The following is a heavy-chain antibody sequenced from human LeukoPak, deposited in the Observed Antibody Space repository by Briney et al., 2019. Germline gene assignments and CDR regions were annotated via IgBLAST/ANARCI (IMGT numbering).Heavy chain of an antibody. CDR1: GFPFSNYY. CDR2: IGSSGYTI. Sequence: GGSLRLSCAASGFPFSNYYMSWIRQAPGKGLEWISYIGSSGYTIYYADSVKGRFTISRDNAKNSLYLQMDCLRAEDTAIYYCARPQTSSSSTASLGYWGQGTLVTVSS. J-gene: IGHJ4*02. D-gene: IGHD6-6*01. V-gene: IGHV3-11*01. CDR3: ARPQTSSSSTASLGY.